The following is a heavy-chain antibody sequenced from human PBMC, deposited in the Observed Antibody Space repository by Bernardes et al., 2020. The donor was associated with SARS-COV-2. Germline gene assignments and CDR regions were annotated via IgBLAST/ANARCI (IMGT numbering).Heavy chain of an antibody. CDR3: ARGGCSGGSCYHIDY. Sequence: SVKVSCKASGGTFSSYTISWVRQAPGQGLEWMGRIIPILGIANYAQKFQGRVTITADKSTSTAYMELSSLRSEDTAVYYCARGGCSGGSCYHIDYWGQGTLVTVSS. CDR1: GGTFSSYT. CDR2: IIPILGIA. J-gene: IGHJ4*02. V-gene: IGHV1-69*02. D-gene: IGHD2-15*01.